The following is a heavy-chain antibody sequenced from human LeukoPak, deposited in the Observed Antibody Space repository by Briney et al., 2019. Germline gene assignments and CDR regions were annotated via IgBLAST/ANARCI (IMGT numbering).Heavy chain of an antibody. J-gene: IGHJ4*02. Sequence: KPSETLSLTCAVYGGSFSGYYWSWIRQPPGKGLEWIGSIYYSGSTYYNPSLKSRVTISVDTSKNQFSLKLSSVTAADTAVYYCARTGPGTKQQNFDYWGQGTLVTVSS. CDR3: ARTGPGTKQQNFDY. V-gene: IGHV4-34*01. D-gene: IGHD1-14*01. CDR2: IYYSGST. CDR1: GGSFSGYY.